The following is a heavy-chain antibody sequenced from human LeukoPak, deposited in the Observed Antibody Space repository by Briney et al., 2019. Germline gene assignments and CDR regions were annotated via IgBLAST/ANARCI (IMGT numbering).Heavy chain of an antibody. CDR3: ARDCRLRCWYFDL. D-gene: IGHD4-17*01. CDR2: ISDSGAST. V-gene: IGHV3-23*01. CDR1: GFAFSNYA. Sequence: GGSLRLSCAASGFAFSNYAMSWVRQAPGKGLEWVSPISDSGASTYYADSVKGRFTISRDNSKNTLYLQMNSLRVEDSAVYYCARDCRLRCWYFDLWGRGTLVTVSS. J-gene: IGHJ2*01.